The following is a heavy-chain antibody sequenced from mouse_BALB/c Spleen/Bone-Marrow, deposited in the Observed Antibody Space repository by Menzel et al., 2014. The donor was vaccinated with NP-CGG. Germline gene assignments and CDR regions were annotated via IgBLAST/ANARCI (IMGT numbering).Heavy chain of an antibody. Sequence: VQLQQPGPELVKPGTSVKMSRKASGYTFTDYYMMWVRQSHGKSLEWIGHINPNTDGTFYNQKFKGKATLTVDKSSSTAYMQLNSLTSEDSAVYYCARSRYFDNWGQGTTLTVSS. CDR3: ARSRYFDN. D-gene: IGHD3-3*01. J-gene: IGHJ2*01. CDR2: INPNTDGT. CDR1: GYTFTDYY. V-gene: IGHV1-26*01.